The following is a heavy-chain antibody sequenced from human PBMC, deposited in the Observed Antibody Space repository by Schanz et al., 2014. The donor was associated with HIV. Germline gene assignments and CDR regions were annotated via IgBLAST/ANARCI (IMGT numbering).Heavy chain of an antibody. CDR2: ISESGGRT. J-gene: IGHJ4*02. CDR3: AKPEYDSSGNSQTHFDY. D-gene: IGHD3-22*01. CDR1: GFAFNNYA. Sequence: EVQLLESEGGFVQPGGSLRLSCAASGFAFNNYAMTWVRQAPGKGLEWVSSISESGGRTYYADSVNGRFTISRDNSKNTLSLQMTALRTEDTAIYYCAKPEYDSSGNSQTHFDYWGQGTLVSVSS. V-gene: IGHV3-23*01.